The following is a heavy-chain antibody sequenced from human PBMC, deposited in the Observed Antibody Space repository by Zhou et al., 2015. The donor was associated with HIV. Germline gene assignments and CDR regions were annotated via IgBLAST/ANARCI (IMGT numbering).Heavy chain of an antibody. Sequence: QVQLVQSGAEVRKPGASVRVSCEASGYTFTSCDINWVRQAAGQGLEWMGWMNPNSHNVDYAQKFQGRVTMTGDTSMRTVYMELSGLRSEDTATYYCAYFGQSGYDSRDYFEYWGQGTLVTVSS. J-gene: IGHJ4*02. V-gene: IGHV1-8*01. CDR3: AYFGQSGYDSRDYFEY. CDR2: MNPNSHNV. D-gene: IGHD5-12*01. CDR1: GYTFTSCD.